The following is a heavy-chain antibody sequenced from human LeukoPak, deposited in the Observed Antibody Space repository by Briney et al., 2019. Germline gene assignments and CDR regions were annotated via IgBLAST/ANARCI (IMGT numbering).Heavy chain of an antibody. CDR1: GFTFSIYG. D-gene: IGHD6-13*01. CDR2: ISDDGSEK. CDR3: ARAPYSSSWYFDY. Sequence: PGRSLRLSCAASGFTFSIYGMHWVRQAPGKGLEWMAVISDDGSEKYHADSVKGRFTISRDNSKNTVYLQMNSLRAEDTAVYHCARAPYSSSWYFDYWGQGTLVTVSS. J-gene: IGHJ4*02. V-gene: IGHV3-30*03.